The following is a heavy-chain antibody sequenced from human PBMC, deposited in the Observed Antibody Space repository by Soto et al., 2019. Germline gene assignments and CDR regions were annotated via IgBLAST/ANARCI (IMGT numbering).Heavy chain of an antibody. CDR3: AKGTGNSWAIFDY. CDR1: GFTFSNYA. D-gene: IGHD6-13*01. J-gene: IGHJ4*02. CDR2: ISGGVGSA. V-gene: IGHV3-23*01. Sequence: GESLKISCAATGFTFSNYAMSWVRQAPGKGLEWVSTISGGVGSAYYADSARGRFTITRDNSKNTLYLQMSGLRAEDTAVYYCAKGTGNSWAIFDYWGQGTLVTVSS.